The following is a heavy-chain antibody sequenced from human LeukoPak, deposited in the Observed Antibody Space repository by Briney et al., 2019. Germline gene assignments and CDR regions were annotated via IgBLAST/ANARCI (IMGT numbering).Heavy chain of an antibody. CDR2: INWNGGST. D-gene: IGHD3-22*01. Sequence: GGSLRLSCAASGFTFDDYGMSWVRQAPGEGLEWVSGINWNGGSTGYADSVKGRFTISRDNAKNSLYLQMNSLRAEDTALYYCAREAYYYDSSGYYQRDFYYMDVWGKGTTVTVSS. CDR3: AREAYYYDSSGYYQRDFYYMDV. J-gene: IGHJ6*03. V-gene: IGHV3-20*04. CDR1: GFTFDDYG.